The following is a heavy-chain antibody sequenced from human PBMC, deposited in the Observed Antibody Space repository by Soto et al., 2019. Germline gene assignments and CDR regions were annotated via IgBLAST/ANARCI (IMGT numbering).Heavy chain of an antibody. Sequence: ASVKVSCKASGYTFTGYYMHWVRQAPGQGLEWMGWINPNSGGTNYAQKFQGWVTMTRDTSISTAYMELSRLRSDDTAVYYCARDQNYYGSGSYASFDYWGQGTLVTVSS. CDR2: INPNSGGT. D-gene: IGHD3-10*01. V-gene: IGHV1-2*04. CDR3: ARDQNYYGSGSYASFDY. CDR1: GYTFTGYY. J-gene: IGHJ4*02.